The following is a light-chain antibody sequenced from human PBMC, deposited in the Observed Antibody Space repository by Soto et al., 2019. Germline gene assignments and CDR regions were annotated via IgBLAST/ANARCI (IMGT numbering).Light chain of an antibody. CDR1: SSNIGSYY. V-gene: IGLV1-47*01. CDR3: AAWDDSLSVL. J-gene: IGLJ2*01. CDR2: RNS. Sequence: QSVLTQPPSASGTPGQRVTISCFGSSSNIGSYYVYWYQQLPGTAPKLLIYRNSQRPSGVPDRFSGSKSGTSASLAISGLRSEDEADYYCAAWDDSLSVLFGGVTKLTVL.